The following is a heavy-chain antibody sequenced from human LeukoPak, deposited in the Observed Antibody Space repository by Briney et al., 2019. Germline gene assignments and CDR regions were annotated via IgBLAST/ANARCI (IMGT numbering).Heavy chain of an antibody. V-gene: IGHV5-51*01. CDR3: ARSDYVFGSGYYYDAFDI. J-gene: IGHJ3*02. CDR1: GYSFTSYW. CDR2: IYPGDSDT. D-gene: IGHD3-3*01. Sequence: GESLKISCKGSGYSFTSYWIGWVRQMPGKGLEWMGIIYPGDSDTRYSPSFQGQVTISADESISTAYLQWSSLKASDTAMYYCARSDYVFGSGYYYDAFDIWGQGTMVTVSS.